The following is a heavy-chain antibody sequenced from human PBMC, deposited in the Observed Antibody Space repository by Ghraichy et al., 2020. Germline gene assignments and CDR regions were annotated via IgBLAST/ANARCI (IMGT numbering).Heavy chain of an antibody. CDR3: ARAEYSYGSYYSYYGLDV. Sequence: SETLSLTCNVSGGSISSYYWSWIRQPPGKGLEWIGYIYNSGSTNYNPSLGSRVTMLVDTSNNQFSLNLTSVTAADTAVYYCARAEYSYGSYYSYYGLDVWGQGTTVTVSS. J-gene: IGHJ6*02. CDR2: IYNSGST. V-gene: IGHV4-59*01. CDR1: GGSISSYY. D-gene: IGHD5-18*01.